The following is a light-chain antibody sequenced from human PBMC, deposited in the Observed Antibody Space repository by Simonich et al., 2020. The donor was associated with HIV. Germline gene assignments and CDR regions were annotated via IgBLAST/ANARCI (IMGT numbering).Light chain of an antibody. CDR1: PSVSSN. CDR2: GAS. J-gene: IGKJ4*01. V-gene: IGKV3-15*01. Sequence: EVVMTQSPVTLSVSPGERATLSCRASPSVSSNLAWYQQKPGQAPRRVISGASTRATGIPARFSGSGSGTEFTLTISSLQSEDFALYYCQQYNDWPTFGGGTKVEIK. CDR3: QQYNDWPT.